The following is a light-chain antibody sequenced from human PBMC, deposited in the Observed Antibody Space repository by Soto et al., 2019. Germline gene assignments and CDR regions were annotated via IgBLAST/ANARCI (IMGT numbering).Light chain of an antibody. J-gene: IGKJ1*01. CDR2: DGS. CDR3: QEYSNGWR. V-gene: IGKV1-5*01. CDR1: QNISRW. Sequence: DIQMTQSPSTLSGFVGDRVSITGRASQNISRWLAWYQQKPGNAPKLLIYDGSTLESGVPSRFSGSGSGTEFILTISSLQPDDFASFYCQEYSNGWRFGQGTKVDSK.